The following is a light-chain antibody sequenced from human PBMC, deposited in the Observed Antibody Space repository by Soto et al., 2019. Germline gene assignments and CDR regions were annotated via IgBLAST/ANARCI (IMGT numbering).Light chain of an antibody. CDR3: QHYRRNTWS. CDR2: GAS. V-gene: IGKV1-5*01. J-gene: IGKJ1*01. Sequence: IQVTQSPTSLSASVGGRFTITCRASQSVGTWVAWYQQKPGKAPKLLIYGASNLESGVPSRFSGSGSGTEFTLTITTLQPDDFATYFCQHYRRNTWSFGPGTKVDI. CDR1: QSVGTW.